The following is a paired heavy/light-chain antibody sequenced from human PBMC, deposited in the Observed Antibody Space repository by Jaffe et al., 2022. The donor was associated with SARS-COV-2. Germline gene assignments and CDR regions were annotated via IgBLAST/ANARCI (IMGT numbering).Light chain of an antibody. CDR2: KAS. V-gene: IGKV1-5*03. Sequence: DIQMSQSPSTLSASVGDRVTITCRASRSISSRLAWYQQKPGNAPKLLIYKASRLETGVPSRFSGSGSGTEFTLTISSLQPDDFATYYCQHYESFSWTFAQGTKVEIK. CDR3: QHYESFSWT. CDR1: RSISSR. J-gene: IGKJ1*01.
Heavy chain of an antibody. CDR1: GFSFSNYW. CDR3: ARSPGVRDDSGSLWSNFNYQYYYMDV. V-gene: IGHV3-7*01. J-gene: IGHJ6*03. CDR2: IKQDGSEK. Sequence: EVQLVESGGSLVQPGGSLRLSCAASGFSFSNYWMTWVRQAPGKGLEWLANIKQDGSEKYYVDSLRGRSSISRDNAKNTLYLQVDSLRAEDTAVYYCARSPGVRDDSGSLWSNFNYQYYYMDVWGKGTTVTVSS. D-gene: IGHD3-10*01.